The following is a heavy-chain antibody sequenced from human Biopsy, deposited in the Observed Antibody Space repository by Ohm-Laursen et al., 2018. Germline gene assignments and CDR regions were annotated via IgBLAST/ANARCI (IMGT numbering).Heavy chain of an antibody. CDR2: INHSGST. CDR3: ARAGTAINGNSLGFDP. Sequence: SDTLSLTCAVSGGSMTGSSYYWTWIRQPPGKGLEWIGEINHSGSTNYNPSLKSRVSISVDTSKNQFSLKLNSVTAADTAVYYCARAGTAINGNSLGFDPWGQGTLVTVSS. J-gene: IGHJ5*02. D-gene: IGHD1-20*01. V-gene: IGHV4-34*01. CDR1: GGSMTGSSYY.